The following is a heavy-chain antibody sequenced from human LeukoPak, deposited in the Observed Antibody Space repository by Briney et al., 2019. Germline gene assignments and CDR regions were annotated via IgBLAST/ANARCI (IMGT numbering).Heavy chain of an antibody. Sequence: GGSLRLSCAASGFTFNTYVMHWVRQAPGKGLVWVARVDTDGKTTTYADSVKGRFTISRDNAKNMLYVQMNSLRAEDTAVYYCVRDKDGYNFWGQGTLVSVSS. J-gene: IGHJ4*02. CDR1: GFTFNTYV. V-gene: IGHV3-74*01. D-gene: IGHD5-24*01. CDR2: VDTDGKTT. CDR3: VRDKDGYNF.